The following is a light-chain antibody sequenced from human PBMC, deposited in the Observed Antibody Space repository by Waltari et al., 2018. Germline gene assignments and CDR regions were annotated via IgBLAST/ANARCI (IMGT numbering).Light chain of an antibody. J-gene: IGKJ2*01. CDR3: QQYNSYSPYT. CDR1: QIISSW. V-gene: IGKV1-5*03. CDR2: KAS. Sequence: DIQMTQSPSTLSASVGDRVTITCRASQIISSWLAWYQQKPGKAPKLLIYKASSLESGVPSRFSGSGSGTEFTLTISSLQPDDFATYYCQQYNSYSPYTFGQGTKLEIK.